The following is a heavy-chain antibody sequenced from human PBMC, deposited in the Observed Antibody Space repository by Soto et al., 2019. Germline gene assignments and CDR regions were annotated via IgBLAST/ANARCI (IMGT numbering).Heavy chain of an antibody. J-gene: IGHJ4*02. CDR3: TRDQGRDGYTHPFDY. CDR2: IRSKAYGGTT. D-gene: IGHD5-12*01. Sequence: GGSLRLSCTASGFTFGDYAMSWFRQAPGKGLEWVGFIRSKAYGGTTEYAASVKGRFTISRDDSKSIAYLQMNSLKTEDTAVYYCTRDQGRDGYTHPFDYWGQGTLVTVSS. CDR1: GFTFGDYA. V-gene: IGHV3-49*03.